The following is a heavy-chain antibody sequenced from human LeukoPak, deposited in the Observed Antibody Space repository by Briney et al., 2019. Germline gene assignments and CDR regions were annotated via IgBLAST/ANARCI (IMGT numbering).Heavy chain of an antibody. CDR1: GGSITSSNW. CDR2: ISQRGSI. Sequence: ASETLSLTCTVSGGSITSSNWWSWVRQSPGRGLEWIGEISQRGSINYNPSLNSRVTISLDKSKNQLSLKLTAVTAADTAMYYCARASVTSTGLTDAFDIWGQGSMVTVSS. J-gene: IGHJ3*02. CDR3: ARASVTSTGLTDAFDI. D-gene: IGHD4-11*01. V-gene: IGHV4-4*02.